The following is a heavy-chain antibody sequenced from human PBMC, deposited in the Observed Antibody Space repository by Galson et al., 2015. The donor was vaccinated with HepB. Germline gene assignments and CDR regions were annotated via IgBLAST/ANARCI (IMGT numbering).Heavy chain of an antibody. V-gene: IGHV3-23*01. Sequence: SSYAMSWVRQAPGKGLEWVSAISGSGGSTYYADSVKGRFTISRDNSKNTLYLQMNSLRAEDTAVYYCAKDWKTYCSSTSCYNAFDIWGQGTMVTVSS. CDR1: SSYA. CDR3: AKDWKTYCSSTSCYNAFDI. D-gene: IGHD2-2*02. CDR2: ISGSGGST. J-gene: IGHJ3*02.